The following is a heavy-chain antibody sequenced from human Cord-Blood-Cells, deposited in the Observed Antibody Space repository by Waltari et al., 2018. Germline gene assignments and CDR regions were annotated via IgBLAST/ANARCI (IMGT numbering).Heavy chain of an antibody. CDR1: GGSFSGYY. V-gene: IGHV4-34*01. CDR3: ARCDSSGYKEAFDI. CDR2: INHSGST. J-gene: IGHJ3*02. Sequence: QVQLQQWGAGLLKPSETLSLTCAVYGGSFSGYYWSWIRQPPGKGLEWIGEINHSGSTNYNPSLKSRGTISVDTSKNQFSLKLSSVTAADTAVYYCARCDSSGYKEAFDIWGQGTMVTVSS. D-gene: IGHD3-22*01.